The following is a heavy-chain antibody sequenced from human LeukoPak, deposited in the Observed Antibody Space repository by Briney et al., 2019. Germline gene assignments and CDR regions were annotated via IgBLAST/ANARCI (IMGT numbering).Heavy chain of an antibody. Sequence: PGGSLRLSCAASGFTFSSYAMHWVRQAPGKGLEWVAVISYDGSNKYYADSVKGRFTISRDNSKNTLYLQMNGLRAEDTAVYYCAFSSGWTFDYWGQGTLVTVSS. CDR3: AFSSGWTFDY. CDR2: ISYDGSNK. CDR1: GFTFSSYA. D-gene: IGHD6-19*01. J-gene: IGHJ4*02. V-gene: IGHV3-30-3*01.